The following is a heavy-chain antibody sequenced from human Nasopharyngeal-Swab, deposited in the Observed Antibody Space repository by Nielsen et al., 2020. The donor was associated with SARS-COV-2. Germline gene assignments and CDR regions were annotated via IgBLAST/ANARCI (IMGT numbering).Heavy chain of an antibody. J-gene: IGHJ4*02. CDR2: IIPILGIA. CDR3: AREVFPAVGHFDY. Sequence: SVKVSCKASGGTFSSNAISWVRQAPGQGLEWMGRIIPILGIANYAQKFQGRVTITADKSTSTAYMELSSLRSEDTAVYYCAREVFPAVGHFDYWGQGTLVTVSS. D-gene: IGHD6-19*01. V-gene: IGHV1-69*04. CDR1: GGTFSSNA.